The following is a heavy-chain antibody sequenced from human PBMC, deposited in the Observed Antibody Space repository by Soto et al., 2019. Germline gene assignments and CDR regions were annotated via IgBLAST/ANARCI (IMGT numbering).Heavy chain of an antibody. J-gene: IGHJ6*02. V-gene: IGHV3-33*01. CDR1: GFTFSSYG. CDR3: ARGPTGVLWFGEVYGMDV. Sequence: QVQLVESGGGVVQPGRSLRLSCAASGFTFSSYGMHWVRQAPGKGGEWVAVIWYDGSNKYYADSVKGRFTISRDNSKNTLYLQMNSLRAEDTAVYYCARGPTGVLWFGEVYGMDVWGQGTTVTVSS. CDR2: IWYDGSNK. D-gene: IGHD3-10*01.